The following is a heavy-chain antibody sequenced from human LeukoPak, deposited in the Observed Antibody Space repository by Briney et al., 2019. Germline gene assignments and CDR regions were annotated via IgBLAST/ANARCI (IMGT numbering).Heavy chain of an antibody. CDR1: GDSISSYY. J-gene: IGHJ5*02. V-gene: IGHV4-59*08. CDR3: ARLYYESSRYPTCFDP. Sequence: SETLSLTCTVSGDSISSYYWSWIRQPPGKGLEWIGYIYYSGSTNYNPSLKSRVTISVDTSKNQFSLKLSSVTAADTAVYYCARLYYESSRYPTCFDPWGQGTLVTVSS. D-gene: IGHD3-22*01. CDR2: IYYSGST.